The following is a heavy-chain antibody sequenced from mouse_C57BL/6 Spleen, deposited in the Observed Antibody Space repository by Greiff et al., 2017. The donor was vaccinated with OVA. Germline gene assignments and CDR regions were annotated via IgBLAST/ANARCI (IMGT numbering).Heavy chain of an antibody. Sequence: EVQVVESGGGLVKPGGSLKLSCAASGFTFSDYGMHWVRQAPEKGLEWVAYISSGSSTIYYADTVKGRFTISRDNAKNTLFLQMTSLRSEDTAMYYCARNGRGYFDYWGQGTTLTVSS. V-gene: IGHV5-17*01. J-gene: IGHJ2*01. CDR2: ISSGSSTI. CDR1: GFTFSDYG. CDR3: ARNGRGYFDY. D-gene: IGHD1-1*02.